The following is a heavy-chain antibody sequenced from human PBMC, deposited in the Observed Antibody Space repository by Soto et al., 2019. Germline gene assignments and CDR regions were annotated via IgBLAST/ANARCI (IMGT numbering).Heavy chain of an antibody. D-gene: IGHD1-26*01. CDR2: ISSSGSTI. V-gene: IGHV3-48*03. J-gene: IGHJ6*02. CDR1: GFTFSSYE. CDR3: ARESGSYPGYYYYGMDV. Sequence: GGSLRLSCAASGFTFSSYEMNWVRQAPGKWLEWVSYISSSGSTIYYADSVKGRFTISRDNAKNSLYLQMNSLRAEDTAVYYCARESGSYPGYYYYGMDVWGQGXTVTVSS.